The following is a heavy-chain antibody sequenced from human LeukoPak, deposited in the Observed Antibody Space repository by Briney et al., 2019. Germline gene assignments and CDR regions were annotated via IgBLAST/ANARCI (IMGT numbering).Heavy chain of an antibody. Sequence: SETPSLTCAVYGGSFSGYYWSWIRQPPGKGLEWIGEINHSGSTNYNPSLKSRVTISVDTSKNQFSLKLSSVTAADTAVYYCARFRRLRFFDYWGQGTLVTVSS. J-gene: IGHJ4*02. V-gene: IGHV4-34*01. CDR1: GGSFSGYY. CDR2: INHSGST. CDR3: ARFRRLRFFDY. D-gene: IGHD4-17*01.